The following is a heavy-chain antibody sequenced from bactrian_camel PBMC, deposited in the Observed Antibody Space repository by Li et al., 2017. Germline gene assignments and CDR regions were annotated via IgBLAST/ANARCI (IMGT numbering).Heavy chain of an antibody. J-gene: IGHJ4*01. V-gene: IGHV3S1*01. Sequence: HVQLVESGGGSVQAGGSLRLSCAASGFSFTFNGYWMYWVRQAPGKGLEWVSSINTDGGTTYWADSVKGRFTVSRDNAKSTVELQMNSLKPEDTATYYCAYEPDMNWSIRNEMWNWHYAGQGTQVTVS. D-gene: IGHD7*01. CDR2: INTDGGTT. CDR1: GFSFTFNGYW.